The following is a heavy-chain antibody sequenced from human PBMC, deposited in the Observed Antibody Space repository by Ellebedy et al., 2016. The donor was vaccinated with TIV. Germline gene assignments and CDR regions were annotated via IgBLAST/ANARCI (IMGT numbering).Heavy chain of an antibody. CDR1: GFSFSTYA. J-gene: IGHJ4*02. Sequence: PGGSLTLSCAASGFSFSTYAMAWVRQAPGKGLEWLSAIGSRSEYKFYTDSVKGRFTIARDNSKNTLWLQMYSLRDEDTAVYYCAKELVSRDSLSFDYWGLGTLVTVTS. D-gene: IGHD3-9*01. CDR2: IGSRSEYK. V-gene: IGHV3-23*01. CDR3: AKELVSRDSLSFDY.